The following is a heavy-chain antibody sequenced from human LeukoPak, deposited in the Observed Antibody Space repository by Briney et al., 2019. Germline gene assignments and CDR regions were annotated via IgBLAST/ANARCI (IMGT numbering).Heavy chain of an antibody. V-gene: IGHV3-30*04. CDR2: ISKDGSNE. J-gene: IGHJ4*02. Sequence: GGSLRLSCAASGFTFSSYGLHWVRQAPGKGLECVAVISKDGSNEYYADPGKGRFTISRDNSKNTLYLQMNSLRTEDTAVYYCVTWTGYSNDYWGLGTLVTVSS. D-gene: IGHD3/OR15-3a*01. CDR1: GFTFSSYG. CDR3: VTWTGYSNDY.